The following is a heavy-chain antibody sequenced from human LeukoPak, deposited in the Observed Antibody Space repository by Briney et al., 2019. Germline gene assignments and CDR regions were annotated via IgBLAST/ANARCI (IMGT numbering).Heavy chain of an antibody. CDR3: ASHRYYDSSGYLGGAFDI. J-gene: IGHJ3*02. Sequence: SQTLSLTCTVSGGSISSGGYYWSWIRQHPGKGLGWIGYIYYSGSTYYNPSLKSRVAISVDTSKNQFSLKLSSVTAADTAVYYCASHRYYDSSGYLGGAFDIWGQGTMVTVSS. CDR1: GGSISSGGYY. V-gene: IGHV4-31*03. D-gene: IGHD3-22*01. CDR2: IYYSGST.